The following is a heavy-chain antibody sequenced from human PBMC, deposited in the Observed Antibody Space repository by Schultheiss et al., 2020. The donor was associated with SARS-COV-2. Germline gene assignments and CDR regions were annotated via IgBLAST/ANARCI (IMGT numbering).Heavy chain of an antibody. Sequence: SETLSLTCTVSGGSISSGGYYWSWIRQHPGKGLEWIGEINHSGSTNYNPSLKSRVTISVDTSKNQFSLKLSSVTAADTAVYYCARGRYSSSWYNRKYWFDPWGQGTLVTVSS. V-gene: IGHV4-39*07. J-gene: IGHJ5*02. D-gene: IGHD6-13*01. CDR3: ARGRYSSSWYNRKYWFDP. CDR1: GGSISSGGYY. CDR2: INHSGST.